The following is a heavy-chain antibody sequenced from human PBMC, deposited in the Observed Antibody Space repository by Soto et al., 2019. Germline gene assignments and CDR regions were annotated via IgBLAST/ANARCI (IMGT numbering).Heavy chain of an antibody. CDR2: ISGSGGST. CDR3: AKDLNIMIVVANAFDI. D-gene: IGHD3-22*01. J-gene: IGHJ3*02. V-gene: IGHV3-23*01. CDR1: GFTFSSYA. Sequence: GGSLRLSCAASGFTFSSYAMSWVRQAPGKGLEWVSAISGSGGSTYYADSVKGRFTISRDNSKNTLYLQMNSLRAEDTAVYYCAKDLNIMIVVANAFDIWGQETMVTVSS.